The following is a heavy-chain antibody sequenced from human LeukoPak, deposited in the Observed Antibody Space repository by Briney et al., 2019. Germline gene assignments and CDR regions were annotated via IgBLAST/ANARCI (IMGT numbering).Heavy chain of an antibody. CDR1: GFTFSSYW. CDR3: ARVPDYYDSSVY. CDR2: INSDGSST. Sequence: PGGSLRLSCAASGFTFSSYWMHWVRQAPGKGLVWVSRINSDGSSTTCADSAKGRFTISRDNAKKTLYLLLNSLRVEDTAVYYCARVPDYYDSSVYGGQGPLVTVSS. J-gene: IGHJ4*02. V-gene: IGHV3-74*01. D-gene: IGHD3-22*01.